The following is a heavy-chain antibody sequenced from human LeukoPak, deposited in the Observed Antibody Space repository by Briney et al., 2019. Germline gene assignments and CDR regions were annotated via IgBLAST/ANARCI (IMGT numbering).Heavy chain of an antibody. CDR2: ISGSGGST. D-gene: IGHD3-3*01. J-gene: IGHJ5*02. CDR1: GFTFSSYA. V-gene: IGHV3-23*01. CDR3: AKGIFGVVIGNWFDP. Sequence: PGGSLRLSCAASGFTFSSYAMSWVRQAPGKGLEWVSAISGSGGSTYYADSVKGRFTISRDNSENTLYLQMNSLRAEDTAVYYCAKGIFGVVIGNWFDPWGQGTLVTVSS.